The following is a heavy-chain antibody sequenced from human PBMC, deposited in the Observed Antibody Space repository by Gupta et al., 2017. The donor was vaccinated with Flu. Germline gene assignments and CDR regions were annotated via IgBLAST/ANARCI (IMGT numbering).Heavy chain of an antibody. D-gene: IGHD6-19*01. CDR1: GFTFSDYN. CDR2: ISYSDTDI. V-gene: IGHV3-11*01. Sequence: QVQLVESGGGLVKPGGSLRLSCVASGFTFSDYNMVWIRQSPGKGLEWVSYISYSDTDIYYADSVKGRFTISRDNAKNSLFLQMTSLRVEDTALYYCARDGDLAVAGNAFDVWGQGTMVTVSS. J-gene: IGHJ3*01. CDR3: ARDGDLAVAGNAFDV.